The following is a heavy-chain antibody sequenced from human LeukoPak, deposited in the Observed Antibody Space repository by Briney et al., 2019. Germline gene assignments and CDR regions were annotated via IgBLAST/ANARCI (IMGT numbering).Heavy chain of an antibody. CDR3: AKISPLDYGGKPWALDI. V-gene: IGHV3-23*01. J-gene: IGHJ3*02. CDR2: IDPSGGGT. CDR1: GFTFSSYA. D-gene: IGHD4-23*01. Sequence: GGSLRLSCAASGFTFSSYAMSWGRRTPGKGLEWVSGIDPSGGGTYYADSVKGRFTISRDNSKNTLYLQMNSLRGEDTAAYYCAKISPLDYGGKPWALDIWGQGTMVTVSS.